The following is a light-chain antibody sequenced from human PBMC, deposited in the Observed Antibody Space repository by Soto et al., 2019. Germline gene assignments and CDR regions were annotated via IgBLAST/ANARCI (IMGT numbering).Light chain of an antibody. Sequence: DIVMTQSPDSLAVSLGERAIINCKSSQSVLYSSNNKNYLAWYKQKPGQPAKLLIYWASTRETGVPDRISGSGSGKDCVLTISRLTTKEVAVYSCQKYYSTTLTFGGASKEEIK. J-gene: IGKJ4*01. CDR1: QSVLYSSNNKNY. CDR2: WAS. V-gene: IGKV4-1*01. CDR3: QKYYSTTLT.